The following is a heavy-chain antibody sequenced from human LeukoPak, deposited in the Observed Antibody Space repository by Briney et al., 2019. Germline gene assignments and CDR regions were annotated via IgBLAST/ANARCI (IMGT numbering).Heavy chain of an antibody. CDR1: GFSVSINY. V-gene: IGHV3-53*01. J-gene: IGHJ5*02. CDR2: IYSGDNT. CDR3: AKGRVPAAHNWFDP. D-gene: IGHD2-2*01. Sequence: GGSLRLSCAASGFSVSINYMTWVRQAPGKGLEWVSTIYSGDNTDYADSVKGRFTTSRDKSKNTLFLQMNSLRVDDTAVYYCAKGRVPAAHNWFDPWGQGTLVTVSS.